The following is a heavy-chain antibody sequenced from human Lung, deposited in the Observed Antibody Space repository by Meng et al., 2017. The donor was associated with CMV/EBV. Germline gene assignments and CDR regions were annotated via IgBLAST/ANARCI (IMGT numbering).Heavy chain of an antibody. D-gene: IGHD6-19*01. V-gene: IGHV1-18*04. J-gene: IGHJ4*02. CDR3: ARDPSNTSGWYAYSDY. CDR2: ISGYNGNT. Sequence: QVQLVQSGVEVKKPGASVMFSCNASRYSFTHHGITWVRQAPGQGLEWMGWISGYNGNTHYAQKLQGRVTMTTDTSTSTAYMELRSLRSDDTAVYYCARDPSNTSGWYAYSDYRGQGTLVTVSS. CDR1: RYSFTHHG.